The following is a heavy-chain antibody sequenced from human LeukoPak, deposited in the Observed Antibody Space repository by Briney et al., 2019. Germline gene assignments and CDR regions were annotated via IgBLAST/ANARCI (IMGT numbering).Heavy chain of an antibody. Sequence: GGSLRLSCAASGFTFSGYWMSWVRQAPGKGLERVANIKEDGSEKYYVDSVKGRLTISRDNAKNSLYLQMNSLRAEDTAMYYCVKIGYSYAYDYLGQGTLVTVSS. D-gene: IGHD5-18*01. CDR2: IKEDGSEK. J-gene: IGHJ4*02. V-gene: IGHV3-7*05. CDR3: VKIGYSYAYDY. CDR1: GFTFSGYW.